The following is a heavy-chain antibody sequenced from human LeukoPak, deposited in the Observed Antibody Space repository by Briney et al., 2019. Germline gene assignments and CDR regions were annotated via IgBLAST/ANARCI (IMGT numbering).Heavy chain of an antibody. CDR3: ARAPDYYDSSGYYYHY. D-gene: IGHD3-22*01. CDR2: ISAYNGNT. J-gene: IGHJ4*02. Sequence: ASVKVSCKASGNTFTSYAITWVRQAPGQGLEWMGWISAYNGNTNYAQKLQGRVTMTTDTSTSTAYMELSSLRSEDTAVYYCARAPDYYDSSGYYYHYWGQGTLVTVSS. CDR1: GNTFTSYA. V-gene: IGHV1-18*01.